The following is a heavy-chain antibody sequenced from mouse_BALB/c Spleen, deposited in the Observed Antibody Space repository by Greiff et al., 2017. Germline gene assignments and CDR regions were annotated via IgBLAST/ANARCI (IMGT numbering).Heavy chain of an antibody. V-gene: IGHV5-6*03. CDR3: ARRGLRLNYYAMDY. CDR1: GFTFSSYG. J-gene: IGHJ4*01. Sequence: DVMLVESGGGLVKPGGSLKLSCAASGFTFSSYGMSWVRQTPDKRLEWVATISSGGSYTYYPDSVKGRFTISRDNAKNTLYLQMSSLKSEDTAMYYCARRGLRLNYYAMDYWGQGTSVTVSS. D-gene: IGHD1-2*01. CDR2: ISSGGSYT.